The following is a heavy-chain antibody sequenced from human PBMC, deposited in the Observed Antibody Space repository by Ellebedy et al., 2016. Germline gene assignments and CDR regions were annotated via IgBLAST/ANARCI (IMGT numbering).Heavy chain of an antibody. CDR2: ISYDGSNQ. D-gene: IGHD3-10*01. CDR1: GFTFSRYG. Sequence: GGSLRLSXAASGFTFSRYGIHWVRQAPGEGLEWVAVISYDGSNQWYADSVKGRFTISRDNSKNTLWLQMSSLRAEDTAVYYCVKDEYGLGTFHFDYWGQGTLVTVSS. CDR3: VKDEYGLGTFHFDY. V-gene: IGHV3-30*18. J-gene: IGHJ4*02.